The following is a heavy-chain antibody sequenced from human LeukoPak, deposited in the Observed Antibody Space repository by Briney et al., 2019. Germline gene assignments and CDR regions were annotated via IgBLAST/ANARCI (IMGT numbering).Heavy chain of an antibody. CDR1: GFTFTTNA. V-gene: IGHV3-23*01. CDR2: ISHSGGNT. J-gene: IGHJ6*03. Sequence: GGSLRLSCAASGFTFTTNAMSWVRQAPGKGLEWVSAISHSGGNTYYADSVKGRFTISRDNSRNTLYLQMNSLSGEDAAVYSCARGGIPTGPYYYFYYIDLWGKGTAVTVSS. CDR3: ARGGIPTGPYYYFYYIDL. D-gene: IGHD3-10*01.